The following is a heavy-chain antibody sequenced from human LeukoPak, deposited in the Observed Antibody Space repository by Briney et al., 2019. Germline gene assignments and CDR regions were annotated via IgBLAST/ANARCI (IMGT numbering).Heavy chain of an antibody. Sequence: GESLKISRKGSGYSFSTYWIGWVRQKPGKGPEWTGIIYPGDSDTTYNPSFQGQVTISADKSISTAYLQWSSLKASDTAMYYSASPKSFESYDAFDIWGQGTMVTVSS. CDR3: ASPKSFESYDAFDI. CDR2: IYPGDSDT. V-gene: IGHV5-51*01. J-gene: IGHJ3*02. CDR1: GYSFSTYW.